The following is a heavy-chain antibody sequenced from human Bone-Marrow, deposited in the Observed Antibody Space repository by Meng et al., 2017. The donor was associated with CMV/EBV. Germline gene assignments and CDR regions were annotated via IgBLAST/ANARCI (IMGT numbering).Heavy chain of an antibody. CDR2: INPNSGGT. CDR1: GYRFTGYY. D-gene: IGHD2-2*01. J-gene: IGHJ4*02. Sequence: ASVKVSCKASGYRFTGYYMHWVRQAPGQGLEWMGWINPNSGGTNYAQKLQGRVTMTTDTSTSTAYMGLRSLRSDDTAVYYCARDRSSYCSSTSCYLEGSYWGQGTLVTVSS. CDR3: ARDRSSYCSSTSCYLEGSY. V-gene: IGHV1-2*02.